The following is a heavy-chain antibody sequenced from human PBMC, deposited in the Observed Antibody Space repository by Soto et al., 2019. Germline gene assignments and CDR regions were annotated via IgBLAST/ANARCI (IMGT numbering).Heavy chain of an antibody. J-gene: IGHJ4*02. CDR1: GFTFSSYG. D-gene: IGHD3-22*01. CDR3: ARKTLTYYYDSSASY. CDR2: ISYDRSNK. V-gene: IGHV3-30*03. Sequence: QVQLVESGGGVVQPGRSLRLSCAASGFTFSSYGMHWVRQAPGKGLEWVAVISYDRSNKYYADSVKGRFTISRDNSXIRLDLQMNGLRAEDTAVYYCARKTLTYYYDSSASYWGQGTLVTVSS.